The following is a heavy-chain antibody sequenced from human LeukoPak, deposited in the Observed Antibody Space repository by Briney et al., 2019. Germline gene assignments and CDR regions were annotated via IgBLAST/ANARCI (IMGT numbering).Heavy chain of an antibody. Sequence: ASVKVSCKASGLTFTSSAVQWVRQARGQRLEWIGWIVVGSGNTNYAQKFQERVTITRDMSTSTAYMELSSLRSEDTAVYYCAAEGTSRLGLDYWGQGTLVTVSS. J-gene: IGHJ4*02. D-gene: IGHD2-2*01. CDR3: AAEGTSRLGLDY. CDR1: GLTFTSSA. CDR2: IVVGSGNT. V-gene: IGHV1-58*01.